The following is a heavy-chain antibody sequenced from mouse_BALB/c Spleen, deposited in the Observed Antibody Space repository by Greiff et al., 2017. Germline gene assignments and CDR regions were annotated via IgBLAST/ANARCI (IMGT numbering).Heavy chain of an antibody. Sequence: QVQLKESGPSLVQPSQSLSITCTVSGFSLTSYGVHWVRQSPGKGLEWLGVIWRGGSTDYNAAFMSRLSITKDNSKSQVFFKMNSLQADDTAIYYCAKNSNYGNYMDYWGQGTSVTVSS. D-gene: IGHD2-1*01. J-gene: IGHJ4*01. CDR2: IWRGGST. CDR3: AKNSNYGNYMDY. CDR1: GFSLTSYG. V-gene: IGHV2-5-1*01.